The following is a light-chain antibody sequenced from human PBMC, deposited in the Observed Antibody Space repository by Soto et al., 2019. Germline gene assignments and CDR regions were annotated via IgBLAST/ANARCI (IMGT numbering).Light chain of an antibody. CDR3: AAWDGSLNHIL. J-gene: IGLJ2*01. CDR2: NDN. CDR1: SSNMGSNT. Sequence: QSVLTQPPSASGTPGQGVAISCSGSSSNMGSNTVNWYQHLPGTAPKLLIYNDNQRPSGVPDGFFGSKSGTSASLAITGLQSEDEADYYCAAWDGSLNHILFGGGTKLTVL. V-gene: IGLV1-44*01.